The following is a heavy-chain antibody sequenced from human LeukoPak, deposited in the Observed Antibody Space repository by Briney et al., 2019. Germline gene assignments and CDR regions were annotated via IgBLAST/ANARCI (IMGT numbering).Heavy chain of an antibody. CDR2: MNPNSGNT. CDR3: ARGNDGLYYYYYYMDV. J-gene: IGHJ6*03. Sequence: GASVKVSCKASGYTFTSYDINWVRQATGQGLEWMGWMNPNSGNTGYAQKFQGRVTITRNTSISTAYMELSSLRAEDTAVYYCARGNDGLYYYYYYMDVWGKGTTVTVSS. V-gene: IGHV1-8*03. CDR1: GYTFTSYD. D-gene: IGHD1-1*01.